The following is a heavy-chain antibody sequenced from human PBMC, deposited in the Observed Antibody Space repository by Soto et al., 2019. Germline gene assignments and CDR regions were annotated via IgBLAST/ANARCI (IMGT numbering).Heavy chain of an antibody. CDR1: GGSVTAYY. J-gene: IGHJ4*02. Sequence: SETLSLTCTVTGGSVTAYYGSWIRQPPGKGLEWIGHISYSGSTNYNPSLKSRVTISVDSSTNQFSLKLRSVSAADTAVYYCAKSRITMVRDDYYFDYWGQGTLVTVSS. CDR3: AKSRITMVRDDYYFDY. CDR2: ISYSGST. V-gene: IGHV4-59*02. D-gene: IGHD3-10*01.